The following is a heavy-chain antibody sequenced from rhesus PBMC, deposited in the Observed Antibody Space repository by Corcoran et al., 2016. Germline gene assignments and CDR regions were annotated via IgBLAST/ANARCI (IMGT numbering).Heavy chain of an antibody. Sequence: QVQLQESGPGLVKPSETLSLTCAVSGGSISSGYGWRWIRQPPGKGLEWIGHIYGRIGSTDYNPSLKSRVTISKDTSKNQFSLKLSSVTAADTAVYFCASPAENRDYGNYLGGLDSWGQGVVVTVSS. D-gene: IGHD4-35*01. CDR1: GGSISSGYG. V-gene: IGHV4S7*01. J-gene: IGHJ6*01. CDR3: ASPAENRDYGNYLGGLDS. CDR2: IYGRIGST.